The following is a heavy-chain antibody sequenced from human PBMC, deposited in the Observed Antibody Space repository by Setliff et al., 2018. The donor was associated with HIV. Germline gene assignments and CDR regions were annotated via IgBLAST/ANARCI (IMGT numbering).Heavy chain of an antibody. V-gene: IGHV3-30*07. CDR2: ISYDGSRT. CDR3: AKSRNYGVVDY. Sequence: PGGSLRLSCVASGFTFRTFAMHWVRQAPGKGLEWVSVISYDGSRTYYADSVKGRFTISRDNSKNTVYLQMNSLRAEDTAVYYCAKSRNYGVVDYWGQGTLVTVSS. CDR1: GFTFRTFA. J-gene: IGHJ4*02. D-gene: IGHD1-7*01.